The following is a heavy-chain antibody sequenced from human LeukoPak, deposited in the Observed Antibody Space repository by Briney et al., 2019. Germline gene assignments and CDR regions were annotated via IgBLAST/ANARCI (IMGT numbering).Heavy chain of an antibody. D-gene: IGHD3-22*01. V-gene: IGHV3-33*01. J-gene: IGHJ4*02. CDR2: IWYDGSNK. CDR3: ARITMIVVVDY. Sequence: PGRSLRLSCAASGFTFSSYGMHWVRQAPGKGLEWVAVIWYDGSNKYYADSVKGRFTISRDNSKNTLYLQMNSLRAEDTAVYYCARITMIVVVDYWGQGTLVTVSS. CDR1: GFTFSSYG.